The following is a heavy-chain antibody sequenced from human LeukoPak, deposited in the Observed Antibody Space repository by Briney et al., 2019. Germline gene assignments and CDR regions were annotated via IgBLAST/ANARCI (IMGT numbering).Heavy chain of an antibody. D-gene: IGHD6-13*01. J-gene: IGHJ5*02. V-gene: IGHV4-39*07. CDR3: ARDMYSSSWYWFDP. Sequence: TSETLSLTCTVSGGSISSTSYSWGWIRQPPGKGLEWIGSIYYSGGTYYNPSLKSRVTISVDTSMNQFSLKLSSVTAADTAVYYCARDMYSSSWYWFDPWGQGTLVTVSS. CDR2: IYYSGGT. CDR1: GGSISSTSYS.